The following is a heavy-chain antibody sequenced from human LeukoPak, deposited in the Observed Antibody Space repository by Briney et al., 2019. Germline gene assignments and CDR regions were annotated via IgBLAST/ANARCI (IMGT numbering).Heavy chain of an antibody. D-gene: IGHD2/OR15-2a*01. J-gene: IGHJ4*02. V-gene: IGHV3-74*01. CDR3: ARAPYTTGRGYYFDY. CDR2: INHDGSST. Sequence: GSLRLSCAASGFTFGNYWMHWVRQAPGKGLLWVSRINHDGSSTTYADSVKGRFTISRDNAKNTLYLQMNSLRAEDTAVYYCARAPYTTGRGYYFDYWGQGALVTVSS. CDR1: GFTFGNYW.